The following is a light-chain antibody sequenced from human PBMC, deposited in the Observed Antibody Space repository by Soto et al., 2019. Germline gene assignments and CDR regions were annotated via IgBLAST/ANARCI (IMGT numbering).Light chain of an antibody. Sequence: QSVLTQPPSVSGAPGQRVTISCTGSSSNIGAGYDVHWYQQLPGTAPKLLIYGNSNRPSGVPDRFSGSKSGTSASLAITGLQAEDEADYYSSLSGYVVFGGGTKVTVL. J-gene: IGLJ2*01. CDR2: GNS. CDR1: SSNIGAGYD. CDR3: SLSGYVV. V-gene: IGLV1-40*01.